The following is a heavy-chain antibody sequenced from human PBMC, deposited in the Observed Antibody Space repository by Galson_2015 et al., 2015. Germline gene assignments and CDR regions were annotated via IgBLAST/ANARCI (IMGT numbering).Heavy chain of an antibody. CDR2: IYYSGST. V-gene: IGHV4-39*01. CDR3: ASEYCSGGSCYYTKEFDY. Sequence: ETLSLTCTVSGGSISSSSYYWGWIRQPPGKGLEWIGSIYYSGSTYYNPSLKSRVTISVDTSKNQFSLKLSSVTAADTAVYYCASEYCSGGSCYYTKEFDYWGQGTLVTVSS. D-gene: IGHD2-15*01. J-gene: IGHJ4*02. CDR1: GGSISSSSYY.